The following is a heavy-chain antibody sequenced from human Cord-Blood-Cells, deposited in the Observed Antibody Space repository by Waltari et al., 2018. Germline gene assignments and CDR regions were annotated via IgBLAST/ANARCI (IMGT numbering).Heavy chain of an antibody. V-gene: IGHV3-53*04. CDR2: IYSGGST. CDR3: ARVTGTYYFDY. CDR1: GFTVSSNY. J-gene: IGHJ4*02. Sequence: EVQLVESGGCLVQPGGSLRLSCPASGFTVSSNYMSWVRQAPGKGLEWVSVIYSGGSTYYADSVKGRFTISRHNSKNTLYLQMNSLRAEDTAVYYCARVTGTYYFDYWGQGTLVTVSS. D-gene: IGHD1-20*01.